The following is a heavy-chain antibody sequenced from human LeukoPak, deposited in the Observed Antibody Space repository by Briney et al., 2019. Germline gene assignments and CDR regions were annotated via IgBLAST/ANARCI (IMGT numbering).Heavy chain of an antibody. V-gene: IGHV3-21*01. Sequence: PGGSLRLSCAASGFTFSSYAMSWVRQAPGKGLEWVSSISSSSSYIYYADSVKGRFTISRDNAKNSLYLQMNSLRAEDTAVYYCAREWGPIVVRTANFDYWGQGTLVTVSS. D-gene: IGHD2-2*01. CDR1: GFTFSSYA. CDR3: AREWGPIVVRTANFDY. J-gene: IGHJ4*02. CDR2: ISSSSSYI.